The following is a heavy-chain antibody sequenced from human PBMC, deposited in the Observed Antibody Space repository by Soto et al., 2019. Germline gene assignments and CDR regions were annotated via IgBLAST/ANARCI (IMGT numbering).Heavy chain of an antibody. Sequence: QGQLVQSGSEVRKHGASVKVSCTTSGYTFTRYYIHWVRQAPGQGLEWMGWINPYSGDTKYDQKCQGRVTLTRDTSTSTAYMELISLRSDDTAVYYCARSRIEASVLALWGQGTLVTASS. V-gene: IGHV1-2*02. D-gene: IGHD2-8*01. J-gene: IGHJ4*02. CDR1: GYTFTRYY. CDR3: ARSRIEASVLAL. CDR2: INPYSGDT.